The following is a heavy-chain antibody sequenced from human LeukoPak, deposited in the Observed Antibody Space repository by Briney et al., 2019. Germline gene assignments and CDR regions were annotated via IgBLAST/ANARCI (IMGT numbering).Heavy chain of an antibody. CDR1: GFTFSSHG. V-gene: IGHV3-33*01. CDR3: ARWGPDKRFDY. D-gene: IGHD3-16*01. CDR2: IWYDGSTK. Sequence: PGGSLRLSCAASGFTFSSHGMHWVRQAPGKGLEWVAVIWYDGSTKYYADSVRGRFTISRDNSKNTLFLQTNSLRAEDTAVYYCARWGPDKRFDYWGQGALVTVSS. J-gene: IGHJ4*02.